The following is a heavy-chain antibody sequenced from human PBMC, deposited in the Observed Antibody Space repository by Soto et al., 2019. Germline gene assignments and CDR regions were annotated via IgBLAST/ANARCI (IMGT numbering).Heavy chain of an antibody. Sequence: XGSLRVSCAASGFTFSSYYMSWVRQAPGKGLEWVANINQDGSEKYYVDSVKGRFTISRDNAKNSLYLQMNSLRAEDTAVYYCARDRGGPYYDFWSGPMSPYYYYGMDVWGQGTTVTVSS. CDR3: ARDRGGPYYDFWSGPMSPYYYYGMDV. V-gene: IGHV3-7*03. D-gene: IGHD3-3*01. CDR1: GFTFSSYY. J-gene: IGHJ6*02. CDR2: INQDGSEK.